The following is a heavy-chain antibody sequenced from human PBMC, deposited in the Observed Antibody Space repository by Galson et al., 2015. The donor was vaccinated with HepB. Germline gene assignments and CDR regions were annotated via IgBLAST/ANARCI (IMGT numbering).Heavy chain of an antibody. J-gene: IGHJ4*02. CDR3: ARDLDKLLLFDY. Sequence: SLRLSCAASGFTFSSYDMNWVRQAPGKGLEWVSYISSSGSTIYYADSVKGRFTISRDNAKNSLYLQMNSLRAEDTAVYYCARDLDKLLLFDYWGQGALVTVSS. V-gene: IGHV3-48*03. CDR1: GFTFSSYD. D-gene: IGHD2-15*01. CDR2: ISSSGSTI.